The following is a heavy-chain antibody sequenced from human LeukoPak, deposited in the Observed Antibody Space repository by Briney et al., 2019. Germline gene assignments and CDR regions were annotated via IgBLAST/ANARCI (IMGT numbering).Heavy chain of an antibody. Sequence: PSETLSLTCTVSGDSISSGGSSWNWIRQSAGKGLEWIGEINHSGSTNYNPSLKSRVTISVDTSKNQFSLKLSSVTAADTAVYYCARGLDYYGSTTYWFDPWGQGTLVTVSS. CDR3: ARGLDYYGSTTYWFDP. CDR1: GDSISSGGSS. V-gene: IGHV4-30-2*06. D-gene: IGHD3-10*01. J-gene: IGHJ5*02. CDR2: INHSGST.